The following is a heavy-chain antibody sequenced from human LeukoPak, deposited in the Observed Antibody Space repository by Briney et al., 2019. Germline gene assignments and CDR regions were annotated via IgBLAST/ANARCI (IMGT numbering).Heavy chain of an antibody. J-gene: IGHJ5*02. CDR3: AKEGSIAVAGTNIP. D-gene: IGHD6-19*01. CDR2: ISYDGSNK. CDR1: GFTFSSYG. V-gene: IGHV3-30*18. Sequence: GRSLRLSCAASGFTFSSYGMHWVRQAPGKGLEWVAVISYDGSNKYYADSVKGRFTISRDNSKNTLYLQMNSLRAEDTAVYYCAKEGSIAVAGTNIPWDQGTLVTVSS.